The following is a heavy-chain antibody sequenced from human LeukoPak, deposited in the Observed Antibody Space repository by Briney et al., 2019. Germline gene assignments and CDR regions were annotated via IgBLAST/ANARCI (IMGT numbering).Heavy chain of an antibody. D-gene: IGHD5-18*01. CDR2: MNPNSGNT. CDR3: ARVRYSYGPNWFDP. Sequence: SSVTVSCKASGYTFTSYDINWVGQAAGQGLEWMGWMNPNSGNTGYAQKFQGRVTMTRNTSISTAYMELSSLRSEDTAVYYCARVRYSYGPNWFDPWGQGTLVTVAS. V-gene: IGHV1-8*02. CDR1: GYTFTSYD. J-gene: IGHJ5*02.